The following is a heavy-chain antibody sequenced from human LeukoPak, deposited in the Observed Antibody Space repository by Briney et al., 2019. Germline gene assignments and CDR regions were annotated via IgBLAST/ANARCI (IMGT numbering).Heavy chain of an antibody. CDR1: GLTFSSYW. CDR2: LNQDGSEK. Sequence: PGGSLRLSCAASGLTFSSYWMSWVRQTPGKGLEWVANLNQDGSEKHYVDSAKGRFTISRDNAKNSLYLQMNSLRGEDTAVYYCAKLTCGYYYYMDVWGKGTTVTVSS. CDR3: AKLTCGYYYYMDV. J-gene: IGHJ6*03. V-gene: IGHV3-7*01. D-gene: IGHD1-14*01.